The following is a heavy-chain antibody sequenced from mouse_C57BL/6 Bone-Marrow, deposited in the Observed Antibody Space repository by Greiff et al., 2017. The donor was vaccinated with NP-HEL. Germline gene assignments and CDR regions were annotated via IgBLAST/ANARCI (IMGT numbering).Heavy chain of an antibody. V-gene: IGHV1-53*01. CDR3: ARERAGTDYFDY. D-gene: IGHD3-3*01. CDR2: INPSDGGT. Sequence: QVQLQQPGTELVKPGASVKLSCKASGYTFTSYWMHWVKQRPGQGLEWIGNINPSDGGTNYNEKFKSKATLTVDKSSSTAYMQLSSLTSEDSAVYYCARERAGTDYFDYWGQGTTLTVSS. J-gene: IGHJ2*01. CDR1: GYTFTSYW.